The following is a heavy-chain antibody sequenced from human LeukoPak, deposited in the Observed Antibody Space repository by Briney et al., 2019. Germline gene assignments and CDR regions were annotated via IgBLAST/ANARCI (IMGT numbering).Heavy chain of an antibody. V-gene: IGHV3-30*02. CDR1: GFSFSSYG. Sequence: GGSLRLSCAASGFSFSSYGMHWVRQAPGKGLERVAFIRYDGSNKYYADSVKGRFTISRDNSKNTLYLQMNSLRAEDTAVYYCAGSQWLVLSYWGQGTLVTVSS. J-gene: IGHJ4*02. D-gene: IGHD6-19*01. CDR2: IRYDGSNK. CDR3: AGSQWLVLSY.